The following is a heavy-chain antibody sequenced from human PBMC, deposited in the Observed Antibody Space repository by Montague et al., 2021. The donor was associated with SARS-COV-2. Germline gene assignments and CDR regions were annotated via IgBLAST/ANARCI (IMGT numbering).Heavy chain of an antibody. V-gene: IGHV3-21*01. CDR1: GFTFSNYN. CDR3: ARDARYDFWSGYYFDY. J-gene: IGHJ4*02. Sequence: SLRLSFSASGFTFSNYNMNWVRQAPGKGLEWVSSISSSSSYIYYADSVKGRFTISRDNAKNSLYLQMNSLRAEDTAVYYCARDARYDFWSGYYFDYWGQGTLVTVSS. D-gene: IGHD3-3*01. CDR2: ISSSSSYI.